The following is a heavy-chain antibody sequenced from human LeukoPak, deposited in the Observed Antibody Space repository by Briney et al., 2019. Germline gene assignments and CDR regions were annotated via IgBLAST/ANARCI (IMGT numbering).Heavy chain of an antibody. V-gene: IGHV3-7*01. Sequence: PGGSLRLSCAASGFTFNRYWMNWVRHAPGKGLEWVANIKEDGSEQNYVDSVKGRFTISRDNAKNSLFLQMNSLRAEDTAVYYCVGAGYYFDYWGQGTLVTVSS. CDR2: IKEDGSEQ. J-gene: IGHJ4*02. CDR1: GFTFNRYW. CDR3: VGAGYYFDY. D-gene: IGHD3-10*01.